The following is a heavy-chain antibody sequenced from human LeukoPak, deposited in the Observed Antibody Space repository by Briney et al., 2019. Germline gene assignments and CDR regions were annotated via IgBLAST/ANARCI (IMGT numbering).Heavy chain of an antibody. D-gene: IGHD4-17*01. CDR3: AKEDYGDPLYYYDYYGMDV. J-gene: IGHJ6*04. CDR1: GFTFSSYG. CDR2: ISYDGSNK. V-gene: IGHV3-30*18. Sequence: GRSLRLSCAASGFTFSSYGMHWVRQAPGKGLEWVAVISYDGSNKYYADSVKGRFTISRDNSKNTLYLQMNSLRAEDTAVYYCAKEDYGDPLYYYDYYGMDVWGKGTTVTVSS.